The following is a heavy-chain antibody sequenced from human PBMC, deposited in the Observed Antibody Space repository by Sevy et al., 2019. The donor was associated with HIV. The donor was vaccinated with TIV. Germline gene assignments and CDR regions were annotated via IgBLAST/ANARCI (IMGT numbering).Heavy chain of an antibody. J-gene: IGHJ6*02. Sequence: GGSLRLSCTASGFTFSSAWMSWVRQAPGKGLEWVGRIKSEFDGGAIDYAAPVNGRFSISREESKNTVYLQMTSLNTEDTAVYYCITDPAYRGYDEEVINYYFYGMDVWGQGTTVTVSS. CDR2: IKSEFDGGAI. CDR1: GFTFSSAW. D-gene: IGHD5-12*01. V-gene: IGHV3-15*01. CDR3: ITDPAYRGYDEEVINYYFYGMDV.